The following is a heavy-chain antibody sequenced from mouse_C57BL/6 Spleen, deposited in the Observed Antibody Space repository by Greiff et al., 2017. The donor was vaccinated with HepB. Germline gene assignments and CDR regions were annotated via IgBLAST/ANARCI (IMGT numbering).Heavy chain of an antibody. CDR2: IDPSDSYT. Sequence: VQLQQPGAELVMPGASVKLSCKASGYTFTSYWMHWVKQRPGQGLEWIGEIDPSDSYTNYNQKFKGKSTLTVDKSSSTAYMQLSSLTSEDSAVYYCARKAGYDGYYFDYWGQGTTLTVSS. CDR3: ARKAGYDGYYFDY. D-gene: IGHD2-3*01. V-gene: IGHV1-69*01. CDR1: GYTFTSYW. J-gene: IGHJ2*01.